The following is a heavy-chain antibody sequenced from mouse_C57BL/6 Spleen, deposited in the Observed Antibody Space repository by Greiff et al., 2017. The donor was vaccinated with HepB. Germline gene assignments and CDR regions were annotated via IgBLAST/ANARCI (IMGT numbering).Heavy chain of an antibody. J-gene: IGHJ1*03. CDR3: ARRPGGSSYFWYFDV. Sequence: VQLQQSGPVLVKPGASVKMSCKASGYTFTDYYMNWVKQSHGKSLEWIGVINPYNGGTSYNQKFKGKATLTVDKSSSTAYMELNSLTSEDSAVYYCARRPGGSSYFWYFDVWGTGTTVTVSS. CDR2: INPYNGGT. CDR1: GYTFTDYY. V-gene: IGHV1-19*01. D-gene: IGHD1-1*01.